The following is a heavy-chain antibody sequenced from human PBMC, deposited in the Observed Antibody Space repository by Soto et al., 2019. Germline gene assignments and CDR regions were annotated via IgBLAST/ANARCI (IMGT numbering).Heavy chain of an antibody. CDR3: ARGHGRGYSYGQTDY. Sequence: GGSLRLSCAASGFTFSSYGMHWVHQAPGKGLEWVAVIWYDGSNKYYADSVKGRFTISRDNSKNTLYLQMNSLRAEDTAVYYCARGHGRGYSYGQTDYWGQGTLVTVSS. J-gene: IGHJ4*02. D-gene: IGHD5-18*01. V-gene: IGHV3-33*01. CDR1: GFTFSSYG. CDR2: IWYDGSNK.